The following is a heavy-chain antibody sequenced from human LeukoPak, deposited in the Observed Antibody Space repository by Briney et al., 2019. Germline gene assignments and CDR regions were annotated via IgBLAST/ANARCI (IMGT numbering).Heavy chain of an antibody. D-gene: IGHD1-26*01. J-gene: IGHJ4*02. Sequence: ASVKVSCKASGYTFTGYNIHWVRQPPGQGLGWMGLINPNSGGTNNAQMCQGRVTMTRDTSISTAYMELSRLRSDDTALYYCARGSIVGAAESWGFGYWGQGPLVTVSS. CDR3: ARGSIVGAAESWGFGY. CDR2: INPNSGGT. CDR1: GYTFTGYN. V-gene: IGHV1-2*02.